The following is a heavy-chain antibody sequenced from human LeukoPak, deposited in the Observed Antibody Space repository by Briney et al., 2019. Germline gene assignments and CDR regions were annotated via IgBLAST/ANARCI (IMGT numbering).Heavy chain of an antibody. J-gene: IGHJ6*02. CDR3: AREDYGDYYYYYGMDV. Sequence: GGSVRLSCGASGFTFSSYSMNWVRQAPGKGLEGVSYISSSSSTIYYADSVKGRFTISRDNAKNSLYLQMNSLRDEDTAVYYCAREDYGDYYYYYGMDVWGQGTTVTVSS. D-gene: IGHD4-17*01. CDR2: ISSSSSTI. V-gene: IGHV3-48*02. CDR1: GFTFSSYS.